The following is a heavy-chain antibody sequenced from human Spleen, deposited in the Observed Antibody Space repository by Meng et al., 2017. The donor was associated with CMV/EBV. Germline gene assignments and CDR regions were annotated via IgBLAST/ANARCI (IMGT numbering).Heavy chain of an antibody. CDR3: ARESPGDY. J-gene: IGHJ4*02. CDR2: INHSGST. D-gene: IGHD3-10*01. CDR1: GGSFSGYY. V-gene: IGHV4-34*01. Sequence: TLSLTCAVYGGSFSGYYWNWIRQPPGKGLEWIGEINHSGSTNYNPSLKSRVTISVDTSKNQFSPKLSSVTAADTAVYYCARESPGDYWGQGTLVTVSS.